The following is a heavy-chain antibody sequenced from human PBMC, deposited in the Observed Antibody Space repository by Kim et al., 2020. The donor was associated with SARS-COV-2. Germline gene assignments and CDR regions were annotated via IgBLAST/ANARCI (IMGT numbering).Heavy chain of an antibody. CDR1: GFNFNRYW. V-gene: IGHV5-51*01. Sequence: GESLKISCKGSGFNFNRYWIAWVCQMPGNGLEWMGIIYPDDSSTKYSPSFQGQVTISVDKSITTAYLQWTRLKASDTAIYYCARQGFRTAGGMDVWGQGTTVTVSS. J-gene: IGHJ6*02. CDR3: ARQGFRTAGGMDV. CDR2: IYPDDSST. D-gene: IGHD6-13*01.